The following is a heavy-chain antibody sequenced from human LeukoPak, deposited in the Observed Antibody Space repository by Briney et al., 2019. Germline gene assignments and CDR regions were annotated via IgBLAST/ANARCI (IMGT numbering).Heavy chain of an antibody. D-gene: IGHD3-10*01. J-gene: IGHJ6*03. Sequence: SETLSLTCTVSGGSISSSSYYWGWIRQPPGKGLEWIGSIYYSGSTYYNPSLKSRVTISVDTSKNQFSLKLSSVTAADTAVYYCARDITMVRGVIITNYYYYYMDVWGKGTTVTVSS. CDR2: IYYSGST. V-gene: IGHV4-39*07. CDR1: GGSISSSSYY. CDR3: ARDITMVRGVIITNYYYYYMDV.